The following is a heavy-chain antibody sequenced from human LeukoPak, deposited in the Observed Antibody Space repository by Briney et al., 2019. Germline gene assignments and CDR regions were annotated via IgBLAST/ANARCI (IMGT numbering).Heavy chain of an antibody. CDR1: GYTFTSYY. CDR2: INPSGGST. CDR3: ARGGRRDGYVAKNYFDY. Sequence: GASVKVSCKASGYTFTSYYMHWVRQAPGQGLEWMGIINPSGGSTSYAQKFQGRVTMTRDTSTSTVYMELSSLRSEDTAVYYCARGGRRDGYVAKNYFDYWGQGTLVTVSS. J-gene: IGHJ4*02. V-gene: IGHV1-46*01. D-gene: IGHD5-24*01.